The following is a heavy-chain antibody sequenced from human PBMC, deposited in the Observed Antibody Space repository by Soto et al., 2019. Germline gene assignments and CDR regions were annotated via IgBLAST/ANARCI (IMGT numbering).Heavy chain of an antibody. CDR2: IFSNDEK. J-gene: IGHJ4*02. CDR3: ARIDYSTATDY. D-gene: IGHD2-8*02. Sequence: ESGPTLVNPTETLTLACTVSGFSLSNARMGVSWIRQPPGKALEWLAHIFSNDEKSYSTSLKSRLTISKDTSKSQVVLTMTNMDPVDTATYYCARIDYSTATDYWGQGTLVTVSS. CDR1: GFSLSNARMG. V-gene: IGHV2-26*01.